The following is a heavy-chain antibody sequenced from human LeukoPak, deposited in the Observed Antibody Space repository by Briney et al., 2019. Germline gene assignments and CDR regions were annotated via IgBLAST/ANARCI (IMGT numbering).Heavy chain of an antibody. CDR2: INPNSGGT. CDR3: ARGIWVAGATTGWFDP. CDR1: GYTFTGYY. V-gene: IGHV1-2*02. Sequence: ASVKVSCKSSGYTFTGYYMHWVRQASGQGLEWMGWINPNSGGTNYAQKLQGRVTMARDTSISTAYMELSRLRSDDTAVYYCARGIWVAGATTGWFDPGGQGTLVTVSS. J-gene: IGHJ5*02. D-gene: IGHD1-26*01.